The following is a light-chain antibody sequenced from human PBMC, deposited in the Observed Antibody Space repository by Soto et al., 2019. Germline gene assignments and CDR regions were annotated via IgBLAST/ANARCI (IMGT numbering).Light chain of an antibody. J-gene: IGKJ3*01. CDR2: GAS. CDR1: QTVSSNF. Sequence: ETVLTQSPGTLSLSPGEGATLSCRASQTVSSNFLGWYQQKPGQAPRLLIYGASSRATGIPDRFSGSGSGTDFTLTISRLEPEDFAVYYCQQYGNSPLTFGPGTRVDI. V-gene: IGKV3-20*01. CDR3: QQYGNSPLT.